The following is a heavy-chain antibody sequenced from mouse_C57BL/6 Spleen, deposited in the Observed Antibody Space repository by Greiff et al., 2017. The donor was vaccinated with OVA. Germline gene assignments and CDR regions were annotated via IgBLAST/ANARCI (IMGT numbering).Heavy chain of an antibody. J-gene: IGHJ3*01. CDR1: GFNIKDDY. CDR2: IDPENGDT. Sequence: EVQLQQSGAELVRPGASVKLSCTASGFNIKDDYMHWVKQRPEQGLEWIGWIDPENGDTEYASKFQGKATITADTSSNTAYLQLSSLTSEDTAVYYCTPYYYGSSQFAYWGQGTLVTVSA. D-gene: IGHD1-1*01. V-gene: IGHV14-4*01. CDR3: TPYYYGSSQFAY.